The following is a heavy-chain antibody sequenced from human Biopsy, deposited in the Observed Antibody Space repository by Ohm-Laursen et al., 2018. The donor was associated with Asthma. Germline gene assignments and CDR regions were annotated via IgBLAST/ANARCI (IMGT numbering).Heavy chain of an antibody. CDR2: ISSSGSTT. CDR3: ARVFESSEWGPFYHFGLDV. V-gene: IGHV3-11*01. Sequence: GSLRLSCTAPGFSFSDYYMTWMRQAPGKGLEWVSSISSSGSTTYPAESVKGRFTISRDNAQTSLFLQMGSLRAEDTAIYYCARVFESSEWGPFYHFGLDVWGQGTTVAVSS. D-gene: IGHD6-25*01. CDR1: GFSFSDYY. J-gene: IGHJ6*02.